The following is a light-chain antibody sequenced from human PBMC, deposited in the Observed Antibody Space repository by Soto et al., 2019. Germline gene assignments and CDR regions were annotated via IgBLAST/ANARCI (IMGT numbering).Light chain of an antibody. CDR3: QNRNPWPPGAT. CDR1: QNIDNN. Sequence: EIVLTQSPATLSLSPGDRGTLSCRASQNIDNNIAWYQQKLGQAPRLLIYDASSRATGVPSRFSGSRSGTDFTRTISSLEPEDVATYYCQNRNPWPPGATFGGGTKVEIK. J-gene: IGKJ4*01. V-gene: IGKV3-11*01. CDR2: DAS.